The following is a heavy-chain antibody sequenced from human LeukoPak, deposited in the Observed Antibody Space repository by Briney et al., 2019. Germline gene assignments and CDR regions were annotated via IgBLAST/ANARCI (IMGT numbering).Heavy chain of an antibody. D-gene: IGHD2-15*01. J-gene: IGHJ3*02. CDR2: TYYRSKWYN. Sequence: SQTLSLTCAISGDSVSSNSAAWNWIRQSPSRGLEWLGRTYYRSKWYNDYAVSVKSRITINPDTSKNQFSLQLNFVTPEDTAVYYCARSPPPPVEVAFDIWGQGTMVTVSS. CDR3: ARSPPPPVEVAFDI. V-gene: IGHV6-1*01. CDR1: GDSVSSNSAA.